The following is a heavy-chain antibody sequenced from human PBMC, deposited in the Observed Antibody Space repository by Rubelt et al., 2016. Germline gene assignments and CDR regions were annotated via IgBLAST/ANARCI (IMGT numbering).Heavy chain of an antibody. J-gene: IGHJ4*02. Sequence: LEWVANIKQDGSEKNYVDSVKGRFTISRDNAKRSLFLQMISLRAEDTAVYYCARDPSRGYYDSSGYYYIVYWGQGTLVTVSS. CDR2: IKQDGSEK. V-gene: IGHV3-7*01. CDR3: ARDPSRGYYDSSGYYYIVY. D-gene: IGHD3-22*01.